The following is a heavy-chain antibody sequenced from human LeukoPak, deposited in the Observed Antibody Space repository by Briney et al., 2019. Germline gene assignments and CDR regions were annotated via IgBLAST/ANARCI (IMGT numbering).Heavy chain of an antibody. D-gene: IGHD3-22*01. CDR3: ARHFPYYYDSSGYYPSSDDAFDI. J-gene: IGHJ3*02. Sequence: PSETLSLTCAVYGGSFSGYYWGWIRQPPGKGLEWIGSIYYSGSTYYNPSLKSRVTISVDTSKNQFSLKLSSVTAADTAVYYCARHFPYYYDSSGYYPSSDDAFDIWGQGTMVTVSS. V-gene: IGHV4-39*01. CDR1: GGSFSGYY. CDR2: IYYSGST.